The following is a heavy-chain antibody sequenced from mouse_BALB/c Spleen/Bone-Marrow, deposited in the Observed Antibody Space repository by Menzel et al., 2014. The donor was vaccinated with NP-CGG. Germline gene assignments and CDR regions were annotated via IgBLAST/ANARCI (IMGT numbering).Heavy chain of an antibody. CDR2: INPYNGDT. J-gene: IGHJ2*02. V-gene: IGHV1-20*02. D-gene: IGHD2-14*01. Sequence: EVQGVESGPELVKPGASVKISCKASGYSFTGYFMNWVMQSHGKSLEWIGRINPYNGDTFYNQKFKGKAISTVDKSSSTAHMELRSLASEDSAVYYCARGDYRFDEGYFDCWGQGTSLTVSS. CDR3: ARGDYRFDEGYFDC. CDR1: GYSFTGYF.